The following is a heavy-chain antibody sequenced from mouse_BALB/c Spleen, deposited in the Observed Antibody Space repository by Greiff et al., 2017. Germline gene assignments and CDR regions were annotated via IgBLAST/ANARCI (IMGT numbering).Heavy chain of an antibody. CDR1: GFTFSSYG. D-gene: IGHD1-1*01. CDR3: ARDGVGGTWFAY. Sequence: DVMLVESGGGLVQPGGSLKLSCAASGFTFSSYGMSWVRQTPDKRLELVATINSNGGSTYYPDSVKGRFTISRDNAKNTLYLQMSSLKSEDTAMYYCARDGVGGTWFAYWGQGTLVTVSA. V-gene: IGHV5-6-3*01. CDR2: INSNGGST. J-gene: IGHJ3*01.